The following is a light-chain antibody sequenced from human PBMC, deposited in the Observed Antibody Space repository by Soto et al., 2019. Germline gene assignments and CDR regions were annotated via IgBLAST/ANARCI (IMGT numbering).Light chain of an antibody. J-gene: IGKJ1*01. CDR3: QQAYDIPRT. Sequence: DIQMTQSPSTLSASVGDRVTITCRASQTINNYLNWYQQKPGKAPKCLIYGSSSLQSGVSSRFSGSGSGTDFTLTINSLQPEDFATYYCQQAYDIPRTFGQGTKVDIK. CDR2: GSS. V-gene: IGKV1-39*01. CDR1: QTINNY.